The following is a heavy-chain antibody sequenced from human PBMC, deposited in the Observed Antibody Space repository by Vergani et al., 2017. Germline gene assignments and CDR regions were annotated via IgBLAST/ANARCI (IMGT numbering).Heavy chain of an antibody. CDR2: INPSGGST. CDR3: ARDRGYYDSRSSNPYYFDY. Sequence: QVQLVQSGAEVKKPGASVKVSCKASGYTFTSYYMHWVRQAPGQGLEWMGIINPSGGSTSYAQKFQGRVTMTRDTSISTAYMELSSLRSEDTAVYYCARDRGYYDSRSSNPYYFDYWGQGTLVTVSS. J-gene: IGHJ4*02. CDR1: GYTFTSYY. D-gene: IGHD3-22*01. V-gene: IGHV1-46*01.